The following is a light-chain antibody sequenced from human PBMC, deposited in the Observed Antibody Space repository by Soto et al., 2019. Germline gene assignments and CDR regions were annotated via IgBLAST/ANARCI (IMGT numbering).Light chain of an antibody. V-gene: IGKV3-15*01. CDR2: GAS. CDR3: QQYNDWPRA. Sequence: EIVMTQSLATLSVSPGEGATLSCRASQSVSSNLAWYQQKPGQAPRLLIYGASTRAAGIPARFSGSGSGTEFTLTISGLQSEDFAVYYCQQYNDWPRAFGQGTKLEIK. CDR1: QSVSSN. J-gene: IGKJ2*01.